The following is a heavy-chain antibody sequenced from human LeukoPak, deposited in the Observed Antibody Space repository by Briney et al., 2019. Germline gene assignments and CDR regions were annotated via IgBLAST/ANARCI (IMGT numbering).Heavy chain of an antibody. J-gene: IGHJ5*02. D-gene: IGHD2-21*02. CDR3: ARVVVTAILEWFDP. CDR2: IIPIFGTA. CDR1: GGTFSSYA. Sequence: GASVKVSCKASGGTFSSYAISWVRQAPGQGLEWMGGIIPIFGTANYAQKFQGRVTITADESTSTAYMELSSLRSEDTAVYYCARVVVTAILEWFDPWGQGTLVTVSS. V-gene: IGHV1-69*13.